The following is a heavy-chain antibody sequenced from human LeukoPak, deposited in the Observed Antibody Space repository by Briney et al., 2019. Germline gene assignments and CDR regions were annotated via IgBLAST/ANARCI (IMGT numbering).Heavy chain of an antibody. CDR2: ISGSGAIT. Sequence: PGGSLRLSCAASGFTFSTYAMSWVRQAPGKGLEWVTAISGSGAITYYSDSVKGRFTISRDNSKNTLYLQVNSLRAEDAAVYYCAKDPSASYLYFDYWGQGTLVTVSS. D-gene: IGHD1-26*01. CDR3: AKDPSASYLYFDY. CDR1: GFTFSTYA. J-gene: IGHJ4*02. V-gene: IGHV3-23*01.